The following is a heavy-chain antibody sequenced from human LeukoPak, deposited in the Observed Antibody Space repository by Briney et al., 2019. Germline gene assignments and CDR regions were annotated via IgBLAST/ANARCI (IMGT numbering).Heavy chain of an antibody. CDR2: ISGSGGST. J-gene: IGHJ4*02. CDR3: ARDSENVLLWFGELSLDY. D-gene: IGHD3-10*01. V-gene: IGHV3-23*01. Sequence: GGSLRLSCTASGFTFSSYTMSWVRQAPGKGLEWVSAISGSGGSTYYADSVKGRFTISRDNSKNTLYLQMNSLRAEDTAVYYCARDSENVLLWFGELSLDYWGQGTLVTVSS. CDR1: GFTFSSYT.